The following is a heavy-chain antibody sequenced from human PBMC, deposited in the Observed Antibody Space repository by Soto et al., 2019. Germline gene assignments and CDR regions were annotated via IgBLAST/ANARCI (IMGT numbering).Heavy chain of an antibody. CDR3: AKLTGSGWYRDYYYYDMDV. D-gene: IGHD6-19*01. V-gene: IGHV3-23*01. J-gene: IGHJ6*02. CDR1: GFTFRTYA. Sequence: GGSLRLSCAASGFTFRTYAMSWVRQAPGKGLEWVSTISGSVRSTYYADSVKGRFTISRDNSKNTLYLQMNSLGAEDTAIYYCAKLTGSGWYRDYYYYDMDVWGQGTTVTVYS. CDR2: ISGSVRST.